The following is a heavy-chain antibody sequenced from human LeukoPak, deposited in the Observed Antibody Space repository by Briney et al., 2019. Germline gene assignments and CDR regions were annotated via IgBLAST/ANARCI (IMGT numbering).Heavy chain of an antibody. D-gene: IGHD3-10*01. CDR1: GGSFSGYY. CDR2: INHSGST. J-gene: IGHJ4*02. V-gene: IGHV4-34*01. CDR3: ARGPSRRGADPFDY. Sequence: SETLSLTCAVYGGSFSGYYWSWIRQPPGKGLEWIGEINHSGSTNYNPSLKSRVTISVDTSKNQFSLKLSSVTAADTAVNYCARGPSRRGADPFDYWGRGTLVTVSS.